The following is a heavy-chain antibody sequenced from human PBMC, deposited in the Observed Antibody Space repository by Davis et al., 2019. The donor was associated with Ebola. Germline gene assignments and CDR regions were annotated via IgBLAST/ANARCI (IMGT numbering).Heavy chain of an antibody. J-gene: IGHJ5*02. V-gene: IGHV4-34*01. D-gene: IGHD1-26*01. CDR2: INHSGST. CDR1: GGSFSGYY. CDR3: ARQGEHYNWFDP. Sequence: SETLSLTCAVYGGSFSGYYWSWIRQPPGKGLEWIGEINHSGSTNYNPSLKSRVTISVDTSKNQFSLKLRSVTAADTAVYYCARQGEHYNWFDPWGQGTLVTVSS.